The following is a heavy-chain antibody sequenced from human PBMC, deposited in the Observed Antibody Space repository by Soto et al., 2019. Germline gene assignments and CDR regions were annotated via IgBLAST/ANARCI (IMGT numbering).Heavy chain of an antibody. V-gene: IGHV3-30-3*01. Sequence: QVQLVESGGGVVQPGRSLRLSCAASGFTFSSYAMHWVRQAPGKGLEWVAVISYDGSNKYYADSVKGRFTISRDYSKNTLYLQMNSLRGEDTAVYYCAREGQYSSGWLTSWFDPWGQGTLVTVSS. CDR1: GFTFSSYA. D-gene: IGHD6-19*01. CDR3: AREGQYSSGWLTSWFDP. J-gene: IGHJ5*02. CDR2: ISYDGSNK.